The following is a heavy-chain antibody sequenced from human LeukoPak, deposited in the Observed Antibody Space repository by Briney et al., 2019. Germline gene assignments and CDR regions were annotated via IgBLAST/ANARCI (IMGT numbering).Heavy chain of an antibody. CDR2: IRHDGSNK. CDR1: GFNFSSNG. J-gene: IGHJ4*02. D-gene: IGHD2-15*01. Sequence: GGSLRLSCAASGFNFSSNGMHWVRQAPGKGLEWVAFIRHDGSNKYYADSVKGRFTISRDNSKNTLYLQMNSLRAEDTAVYYCAKDHCGGGSCYMNFDYWGQGTLVTVSS. CDR3: AKDHCGGGSCYMNFDY. V-gene: IGHV3-30*02.